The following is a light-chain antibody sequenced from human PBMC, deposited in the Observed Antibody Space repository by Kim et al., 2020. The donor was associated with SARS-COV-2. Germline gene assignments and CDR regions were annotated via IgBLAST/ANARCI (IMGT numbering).Light chain of an antibody. CDR3: QQYASSPPET. V-gene: IGKV3-20*01. CDR2: DAS. CDR1: QSVSSY. J-gene: IGKJ2*01. Sequence: LSAAESATLSCRAGQSVSSYLAWCQQQPGRAPRLRVYDASSRATGMPDRFSGGGSGTDFTLTISRLVPDDFAVYYCQQYASSPPETFGLGTKLEI.